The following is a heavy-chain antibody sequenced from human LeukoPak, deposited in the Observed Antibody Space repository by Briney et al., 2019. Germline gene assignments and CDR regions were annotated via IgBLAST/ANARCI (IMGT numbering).Heavy chain of an antibody. V-gene: IGHV4-39*01. CDR2: IYYSGST. J-gene: IGHJ4*02. CDR3: ARGDSSWPYYFDC. D-gene: IGHD6-13*01. Sequence: SSETLSLTCTVSGGSISSNLYYWVWIRQPPGKGLEWIATIYYSGSTYYNPSLKSRVTISIDTSKNQFSLKLSSVTAADTAVYYCARGDSSWPYYFDCRGQGTLVTVSS. CDR1: GGSISSNLYY.